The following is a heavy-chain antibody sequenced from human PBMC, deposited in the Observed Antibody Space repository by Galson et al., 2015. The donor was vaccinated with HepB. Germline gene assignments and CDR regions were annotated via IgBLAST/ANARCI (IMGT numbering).Heavy chain of an antibody. V-gene: IGHV2-70*04. CDR1: GFSLSTSGMR. J-gene: IGHJ6*02. CDR2: IDWDDDK. CDR3: ARLTTGTSYGMDV. Sequence: PALVKPTQTLTLTCTFSGFSLSTSGMRVSWIRQPPGKALEWLARIDWDDDKFYSTSLKTRLTISKDTSKNQVVLTMTNMDPVDTATYYCARLTTGTSYGMDVWGQGTTVTVSS. D-gene: IGHD1-1*01.